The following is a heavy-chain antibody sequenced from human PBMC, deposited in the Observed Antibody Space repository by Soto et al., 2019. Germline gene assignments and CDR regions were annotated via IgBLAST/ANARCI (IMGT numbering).Heavy chain of an antibody. CDR3: AIPHCSSSSCLRYGMDV. Sequence: GGSLRLSCAASGFTFSNAWMSWVRQAPGKGLEWVGRIKSKTDGGTTDYAAPVKGRFTITIYDSQNTLYLQMNSLKTEDTAVYFCAIPHCSSSSCLRYGMDVWGQGTTVTVSS. V-gene: IGHV3-15*01. D-gene: IGHD2-2*01. CDR1: GFTFSNAW. J-gene: IGHJ6*02. CDR2: IKSKTDGGTT.